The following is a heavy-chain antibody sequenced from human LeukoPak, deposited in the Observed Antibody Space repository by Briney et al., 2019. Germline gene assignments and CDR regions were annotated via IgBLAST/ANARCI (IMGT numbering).Heavy chain of an antibody. D-gene: IGHD2-15*01. CDR1: GYSFTSYW. CDR2: IYPGDSDT. CDR3: ARHPRSARYDC. J-gene: IGHJ4*02. Sequence: KPGESLKISCKRSGYSFTSYWIGWVRQMPGNGLEWMGIIYPGDSDTRYSPSFQGQVTISADKSISTACLQWSSLKASDTAMYYCARHPRSARYDCWGQGTLVTVSS. V-gene: IGHV5-51*01.